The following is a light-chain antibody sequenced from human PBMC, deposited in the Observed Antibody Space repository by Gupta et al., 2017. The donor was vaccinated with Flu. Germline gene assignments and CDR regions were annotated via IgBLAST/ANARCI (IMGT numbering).Light chain of an antibody. J-gene: IGKJ5*01. Sequence: PSPLSASVGDRVTITCQASQDISNYLNWYQQKPGQAPKLLIYDASNLETGVPSRFSGSGSGTDFTFTISSLQPEDIATYYCQQYDNLSITFGQGTRLEIK. CDR2: DAS. V-gene: IGKV1-33*01. CDR1: QDISNY. CDR3: QQYDNLSIT.